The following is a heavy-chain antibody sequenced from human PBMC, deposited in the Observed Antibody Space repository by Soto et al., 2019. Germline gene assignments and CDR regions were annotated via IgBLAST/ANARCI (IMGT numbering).Heavy chain of an antibody. CDR1: GGSISSSSYY. V-gene: IGHV4-39*01. CDR3: ARLAGGQWLVLGYFDY. D-gene: IGHD6-19*01. Sequence: LSLTCTVSGGSISSSSYYWGWIRQPPGKGLEWIGSIYYSGSTYYNPSLKSRVTISVDTSKNQFSLKLSSVTAADTAVYYCARLAGGQWLVLGYFDYWGQGTLVTVSS. J-gene: IGHJ4*02. CDR2: IYYSGST.